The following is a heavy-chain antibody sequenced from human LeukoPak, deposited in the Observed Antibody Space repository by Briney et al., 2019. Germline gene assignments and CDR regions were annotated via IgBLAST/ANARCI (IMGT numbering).Heavy chain of an antibody. V-gene: IGHV3-21*01. D-gene: IGHD5-24*01. CDR1: GFTFSSYS. CDR3: ARCGGGWLQSLLLAYMDV. Sequence: PGGSLGLSCAASGFTFSSYSMNWVRQAPGKGLEWVSSISSSSSYIYYADSVKGRFTISRDNAKNSLYLQMNSLRAEDTAVYYCARCGGGWLQSLLLAYMDVWGKGTTVTVSS. CDR2: ISSSSSYI. J-gene: IGHJ6*03.